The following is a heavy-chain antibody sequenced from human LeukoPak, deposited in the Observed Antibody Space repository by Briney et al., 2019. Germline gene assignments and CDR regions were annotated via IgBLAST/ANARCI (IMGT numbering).Heavy chain of an antibody. Sequence: GGSLRLSCAASGFTFSSYSMNWVRQAPGEGLEWVSYISSSSRTIYYADSVKGRFTISRDNAKNSLYLQMNSLRDEDTAVYYCGRAQKRGPYYFDYWGQGTLVTVSS. V-gene: IGHV3-48*02. CDR2: ISSSSRTI. D-gene: IGHD5-24*01. CDR1: GFTFSSYS. CDR3: GRAQKRGPYYFDY. J-gene: IGHJ4*02.